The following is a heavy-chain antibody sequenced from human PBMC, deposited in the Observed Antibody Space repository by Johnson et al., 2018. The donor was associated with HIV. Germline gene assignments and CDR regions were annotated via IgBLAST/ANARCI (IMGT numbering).Heavy chain of an antibody. J-gene: IGHJ3*02. CDR3: GTLSSTSREDAFDI. Sequence: VQLVESGGGVVRPGGSRRLSCAASGFTFDDYGMSWVRQAPGKGLEWVAVISYDGSNKYYADSVKGRLNLSRDNSKNTLYLQMNSLRSEDTAGYYCGTLSSTSREDAFDIWGQGTMVTVSS. V-gene: IGHV3-30*03. CDR2: ISYDGSNK. CDR1: GFTFDDYG. D-gene: IGHD2-2*01.